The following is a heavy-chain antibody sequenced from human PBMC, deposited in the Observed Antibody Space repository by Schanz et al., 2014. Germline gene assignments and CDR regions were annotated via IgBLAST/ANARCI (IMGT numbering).Heavy chain of an antibody. Sequence: EVQLLESGGGLVQPGGSLRLSCAASGFTFGDYAMTWVRQAPGKGLEWVSAISGSGGSTYYADSVKGRFTISRDNSKNTLYLQMNSLRAEDTAVYYCAKSQGSSFDSWGQGTLVTGSS. CDR2: ISGSGGST. D-gene: IGHD6-13*01. CDR1: GFTFGDYA. V-gene: IGHV3-23*01. J-gene: IGHJ4*02. CDR3: AKSQGSSFDS.